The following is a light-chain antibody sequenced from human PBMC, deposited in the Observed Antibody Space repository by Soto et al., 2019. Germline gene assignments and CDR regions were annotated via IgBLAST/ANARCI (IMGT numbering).Light chain of an antibody. CDR2: GAS. CDR1: QAIYNY. V-gene: IGKV1-27*01. J-gene: IGKJ4*01. CDR3: HTYNGAPLT. Sequence: DIQMTQSPSSLSASVGDRVTITCRASQAIYNYLAWYQQKPGEVPKLLIYGASTLQSGVPSRFSGSGSGTDFTLAISRLQPEDVATYYCHTYNGAPLTFGGGTKVEIK.